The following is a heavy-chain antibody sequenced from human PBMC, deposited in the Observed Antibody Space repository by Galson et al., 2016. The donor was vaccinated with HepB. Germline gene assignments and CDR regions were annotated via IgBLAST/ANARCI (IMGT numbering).Heavy chain of an antibody. CDR3: ARGYSWVDV. CDR2: IKQDGSEK. J-gene: IGHJ6*02. Sequence: SLRLSCAASGITFSRKWMNWVRQAPGKGLEWVANIKQDGSEKYYADSVKGRFTISRDNTENSLYRQMNSLRAEETAVYYCARGYSWVDVWGQGTTVTVSS. CDR1: GITFSRKW. V-gene: IGHV3-7*01. D-gene: IGHD2-15*01.